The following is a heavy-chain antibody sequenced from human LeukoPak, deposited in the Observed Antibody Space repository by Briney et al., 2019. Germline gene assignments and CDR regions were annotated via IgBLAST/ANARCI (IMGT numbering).Heavy chain of an antibody. CDR2: INSDGSST. CDR1: GFSFSSYW. J-gene: IGHJ6*03. Sequence: GGSLRLSCVASGFSFSSYWMHWVRPVPGRGLVWVSRINSDGSSTRHADSVKGRFTISRDNAKNTLYLQMNSLRAEDTAVYYCARGARYCTSTSCQVRYYMDVWGKGTTVTISS. D-gene: IGHD2-2*01. V-gene: IGHV3-74*01. CDR3: ARGARYCTSTSCQVRYYMDV.